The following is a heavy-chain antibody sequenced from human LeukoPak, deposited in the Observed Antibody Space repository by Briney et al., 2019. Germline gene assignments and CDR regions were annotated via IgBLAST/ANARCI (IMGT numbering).Heavy chain of an antibody. CDR2: ISGSGGST. Sequence: PGGSLRLSCAASGFTFSSYAMSWVRQAPGKGLEWVSAISGSGGSTYYADSVKGRFTISRDNSKNTLYLQMNSLRAEDTAVYSCARGHLPNLYSSSWYDYWGQGTLVTVSS. J-gene: IGHJ4*02. CDR3: ARGHLPNLYSSSWYDY. D-gene: IGHD6-13*01. CDR1: GFTFSSYA. V-gene: IGHV3-23*01.